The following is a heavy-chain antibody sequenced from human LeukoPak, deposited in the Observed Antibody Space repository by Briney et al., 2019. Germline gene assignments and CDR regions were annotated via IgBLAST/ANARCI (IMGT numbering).Heavy chain of an antibody. CDR3: TRDHDFWRGPLDV. D-gene: IGHD3-3*01. Sequence: GGSLRLSCTASGFNFGDYSLSWFRQAPGVGLEWVAFIRREGYGGTTEYAASVKGRFTISRDDSKSIAYLQMDSLKTEDTRVYYCTRDHDFWRGPLDVWGKGTTVTVSS. CDR2: IRREGYGGTT. V-gene: IGHV3-49*03. J-gene: IGHJ6*04. CDR1: GFNFGDYS.